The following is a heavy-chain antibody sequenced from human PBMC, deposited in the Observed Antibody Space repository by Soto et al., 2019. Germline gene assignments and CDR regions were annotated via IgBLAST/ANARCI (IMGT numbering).Heavy chain of an antibody. CDR2: IYPGDSDT. Sequence: GESLKISCKGSGYSFTSYWIGWVRQMPGKGLEWMGIIYPGDSDTRYSPSFQGQVTISADKSISTAYLQWSSLKASDTAMYYCAIMGNVVVVAAEDYGDYFFDAKPKYYYYGMDVWGQGTTVTVSS. V-gene: IGHV5-51*01. CDR3: AIMGNVVVVAAEDYGDYFFDAKPKYYYYGMDV. CDR1: GYSFTSYW. D-gene: IGHD2-15*01. J-gene: IGHJ6*02.